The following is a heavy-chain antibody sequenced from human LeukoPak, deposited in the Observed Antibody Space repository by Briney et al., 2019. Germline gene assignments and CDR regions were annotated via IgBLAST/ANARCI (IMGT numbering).Heavy chain of an antibody. CDR3: ARDRSLSGSYRYYYYGMDV. Sequence: SVKVSCNASGGTFSSYAISWVRQAPGQGLEWMGGIIPIFGTANYAQKLQGRVTMTTDTSTSTAYMELRSLRSDDTAVYYCARDRSLSGSYRYYYYGMDVWGQGTTVTVSS. CDR2: IIPIFGTA. D-gene: IGHD3-16*02. V-gene: IGHV1-69*05. CDR1: GGTFSSYA. J-gene: IGHJ6*02.